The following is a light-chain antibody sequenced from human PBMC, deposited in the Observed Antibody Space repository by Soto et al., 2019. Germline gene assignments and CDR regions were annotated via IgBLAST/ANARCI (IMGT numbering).Light chain of an antibody. CDR1: SSDVGSYNR. CDR3: SLYTSSSTLV. CDR2: EVS. V-gene: IGLV2-18*01. Sequence: QSVLTQPPSVSGSPGQSVTISCTGTSSDVGSYNRVSWYQQPPGTATKLMIYEVSNRPSGVPDRFSGSKSGNTASLTISGLQAEDEADYYCSLYTSSSTLVFGGGTKLTVL. J-gene: IGLJ2*01.